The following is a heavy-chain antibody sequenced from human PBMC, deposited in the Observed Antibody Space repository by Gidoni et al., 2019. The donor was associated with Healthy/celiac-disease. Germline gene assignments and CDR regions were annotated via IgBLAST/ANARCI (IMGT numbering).Heavy chain of an antibody. CDR2: ISWNSGSI. D-gene: IGHD3-9*01. CDR1: GFTFDDYA. Sequence: EVQLVESGGGLVQPGRSLRLSCAASGFTFDDYAMHWVRQAPGKGLGWVSGISWNSGSIGYADSVKGRFTISRDNAKNSLYLQMNSLRAEDTALYYCAKASSYYDILTGYYAHWGQGTLVTVSS. J-gene: IGHJ4*02. CDR3: AKASSYYDILTGYYAH. V-gene: IGHV3-9*01.